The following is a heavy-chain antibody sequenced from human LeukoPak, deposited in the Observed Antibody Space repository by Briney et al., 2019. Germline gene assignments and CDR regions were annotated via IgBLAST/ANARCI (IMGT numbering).Heavy chain of an antibody. CDR1: RFTFSSYG. D-gene: IGHD3-10*01. V-gene: IGHV3-30*18. Sequence: GRSLRLSCAASRFTFSSYGMHWVRQAPGKGLEWVAVISYDGSNKYYADSVKGRFTISRDNSKNTLYLQMNSLRAEDTAVYYCAKDRVLWFGEGIDYWGQGTLVTVSS. CDR3: AKDRVLWFGEGIDY. J-gene: IGHJ4*02. CDR2: ISYDGSNK.